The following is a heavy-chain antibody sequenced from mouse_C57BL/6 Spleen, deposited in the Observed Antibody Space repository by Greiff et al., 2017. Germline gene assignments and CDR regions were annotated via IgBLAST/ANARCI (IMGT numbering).Heavy chain of an antibody. CDR2: IDPSDSYT. V-gene: IGHV1-69*01. CDR3: VRIYGNWAWFAY. J-gene: IGHJ3*01. Sequence: QVQLQQPGAELVMPGASVKLSCKASGYTFTSYWMHWVKQRPGQGLEWIGEIDPSDSYTNYNQKFKGKSTLTVDKSSSTAYMQLSSLTSEDSAVYYCVRIYGNWAWFAYWGQGTLVTVSA. D-gene: IGHD2-1*01. CDR1: GYTFTSYW.